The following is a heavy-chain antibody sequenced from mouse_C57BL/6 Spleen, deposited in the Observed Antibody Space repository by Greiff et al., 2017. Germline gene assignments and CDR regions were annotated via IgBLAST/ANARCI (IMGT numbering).Heavy chain of an antibody. Sequence: VKVVESGPGLVAPSQSLSITCTVSGFSLTSYGVDWVGQSPGKGLEWLGVIWGVGSTNYNSALKSRLSISKDNSKSQVFLKMNSLQTDDTSMYYCASALTGRGFAYWGQGTLVTVSA. CDR3: ASALTGRGFAY. CDR2: IWGVGST. CDR1: GFSLTSYG. D-gene: IGHD4-1*01. J-gene: IGHJ3*01. V-gene: IGHV2-6*01.